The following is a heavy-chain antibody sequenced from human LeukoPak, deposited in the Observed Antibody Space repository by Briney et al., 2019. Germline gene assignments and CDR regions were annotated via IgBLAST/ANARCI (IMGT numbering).Heavy chain of an antibody. D-gene: IGHD2-21*01. CDR3: AKDRGPYVAIDNNWFGP. J-gene: IGHJ5*02. CDR2: IIGYGDNI. V-gene: IGHV3-23*01. Sequence: GGSLTLSCAASGFTFSLYAMSWVRQAPGKGPEGVSSIIGYGDNIYYADSVKGRFTLSRDNSKSTLYLPMFSLRAEDTAVYYCAKDRGPYVAIDNNWFGPWGQGTLVSASP. CDR1: GFTFSLYA.